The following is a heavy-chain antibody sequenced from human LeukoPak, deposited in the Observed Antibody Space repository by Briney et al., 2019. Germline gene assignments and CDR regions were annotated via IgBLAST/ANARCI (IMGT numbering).Heavy chain of an antibody. D-gene: IGHD3-10*01. CDR2: IKQDGSEK. Sequence: GGSLRLSCAASGFTFITYSMNWVRQAPGKGLEWVANIKQDGSEKYYVDSVKGRFTISRDNAKDSLYLQMNSLRVEDTAVYYCARGHYGLDFWGQGTLVTVSS. J-gene: IGHJ4*02. CDR3: ARGHYGLDF. CDR1: GFTFITYS. V-gene: IGHV3-7*01.